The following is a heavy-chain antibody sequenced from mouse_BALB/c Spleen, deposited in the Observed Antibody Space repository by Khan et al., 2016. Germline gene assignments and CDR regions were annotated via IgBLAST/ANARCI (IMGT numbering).Heavy chain of an antibody. V-gene: IGHV4-2*02. D-gene: IGHD2-3*01. Sequence: EVKLLESGGGLVQPGGSLNLSCAASGFDFSRYWMSWARQAPGKGQEWIGEINPGSSTINYTPSLKDKFIISRDNAKNTLYLQMSKVRSEDRALYYCARLGYYGAMDYWGQGTSVTVSS. CDR2: INPGSSTI. CDR1: GFDFSRYW. CDR3: ARLGYYGAMDY. J-gene: IGHJ4*01.